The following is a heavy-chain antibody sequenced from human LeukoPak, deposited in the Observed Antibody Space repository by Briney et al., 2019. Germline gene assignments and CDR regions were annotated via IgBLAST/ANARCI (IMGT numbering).Heavy chain of an antibody. CDR2: ISYDGSNK. J-gene: IGHJ5*02. D-gene: IGHD3-10*01. V-gene: IGHV3-30-3*01. CDR3: ATAPGSWFDP. Sequence: GGSLRLSCAASGFTFSSYAMHWVRQAPGKGLEWVAVISYDGSNKYYADSVKGRFTISRDNSKNTLYLQMNSLRAEDTAVYYCATAPGSWFDPWGQGTLVTVSS. CDR1: GFTFSSYA.